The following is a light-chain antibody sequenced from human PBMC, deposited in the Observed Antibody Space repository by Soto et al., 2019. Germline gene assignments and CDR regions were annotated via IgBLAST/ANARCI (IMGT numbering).Light chain of an antibody. CDR3: LQDYNFPWT. CDR2: TAS. CDR1: QDIRND. J-gene: IGKJ1*01. V-gene: IGKV1-6*01. Sequence: AIPMTQSPSSLSASVGDRVTITCRASQDIRNDLDWYQQKPGKAPKLLIYTASSLQSGVPSRFSGSGSGTDFTLTISSLQPEDFATYYCLQDYNFPWTFGQGTKVEIK.